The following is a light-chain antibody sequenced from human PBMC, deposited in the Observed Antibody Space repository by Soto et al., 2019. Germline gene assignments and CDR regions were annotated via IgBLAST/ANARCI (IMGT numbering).Light chain of an antibody. V-gene: IGKV3-20*01. Sequence: EIVLTQSPGTLSLSPGERATLSCRASQSVSSSYLAWYQQKPGQAPRLLIYGASSRATGIPDRFSGSGSGTDFSLTISRLEPEDFAVYYCQQYDSSPKTFGQWTKVEIK. J-gene: IGKJ1*01. CDR3: QQYDSSPKT. CDR1: QSVSSSY. CDR2: GAS.